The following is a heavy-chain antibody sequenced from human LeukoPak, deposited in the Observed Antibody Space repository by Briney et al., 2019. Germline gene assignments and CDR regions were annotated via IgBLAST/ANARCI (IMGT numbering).Heavy chain of an antibody. J-gene: IGHJ5*01. Sequence: SETLSLTCTVSGGSISSYYWSWIRQPPGKGLEWVGYIYYGGSTTYNPSLKSRVTISVDPSKNQFSLKLGSVTAADTAVYYCARGLRWSDCWGQGTLVTVSS. CDR3: ARGLRWSDC. CDR1: GGSISSYY. CDR2: IYYGGST. V-gene: IGHV4-59*01. D-gene: IGHD4-17*01.